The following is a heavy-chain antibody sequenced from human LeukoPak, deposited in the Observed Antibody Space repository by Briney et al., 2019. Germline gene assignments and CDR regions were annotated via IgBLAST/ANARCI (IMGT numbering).Heavy chain of an antibody. V-gene: IGHV1-46*01. J-gene: IGHJ4*02. CDR2: ISPSGGST. Sequence: ASVKVSCKATGYSFSGYYMHWVRQAPDQGLEWMGIISPSGGSTSYAQNFQGRVTMTRDTSISTAYMELSRLRSDDTAVYYCTIWFGELSLTFDYWGQGTLVTVSS. CDR3: TIWFGELSLTFDY. CDR1: GYSFSGYY. D-gene: IGHD3-10*01.